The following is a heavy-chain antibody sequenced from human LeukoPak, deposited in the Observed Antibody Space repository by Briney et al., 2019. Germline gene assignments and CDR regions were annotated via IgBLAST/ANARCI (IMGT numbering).Heavy chain of an antibody. CDR1: GFTFSSYG. V-gene: IGHV3-30*02. Sequence: GSLRLSCAASGFTFSSYGMHWVRQAPGKGLEWVAFIRYDGSNKYYADSVKGRFTISRDNSKNTLYLQMNSLRAEDTAVYYCASQYCSGGSCYSYYYYGMDVWGQGTTVTVSS. CDR2: IRYDGSNK. CDR3: ASQYCSGGSCYSYYYYGMDV. D-gene: IGHD2-15*01. J-gene: IGHJ6*02.